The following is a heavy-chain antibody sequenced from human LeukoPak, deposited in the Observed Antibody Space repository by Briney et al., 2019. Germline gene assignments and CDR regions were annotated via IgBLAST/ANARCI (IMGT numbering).Heavy chain of an antibody. V-gene: IGHV3-23*01. CDR3: ARVRIAAAGPPNYYGMDV. D-gene: IGHD6-13*01. CDR2: IGGSGGNT. J-gene: IGHJ6*02. Sequence: GRSLRLSCAASGFTFTSTAMTWVRQAPGKGLEWVSGIGGSGGNTYYADSVKGRFTISRDNSKNTVFLQMNSLRAEDTAVYYCARVRIAAAGPPNYYGMDVWGQGTTVTVSS. CDR1: GFTFTSTA.